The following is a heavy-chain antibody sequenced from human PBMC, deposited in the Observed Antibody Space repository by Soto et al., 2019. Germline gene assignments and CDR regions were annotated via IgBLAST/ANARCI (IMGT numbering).Heavy chain of an antibody. CDR3: EHGSCFVADCYPHPYFDF. CDR2: IYWDDDK. Sequence: QITLKESGPTLVKPTQTLTLTCTFSGFSLSTTEEGVGWIRQPPVKSPEWLALIYWDDDKRYSPSLKTRLTITKDTSKTQVVLTVTNVDPVETATYDCEHGSCFVADCYPHPYFDFWGQGILVTVSS. CDR1: GFSLSTTEEG. D-gene: IGHD2-21*02. J-gene: IGHJ4*02. V-gene: IGHV2-5*02.